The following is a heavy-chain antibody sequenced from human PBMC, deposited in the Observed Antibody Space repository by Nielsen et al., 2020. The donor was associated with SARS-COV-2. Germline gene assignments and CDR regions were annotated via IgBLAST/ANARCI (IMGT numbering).Heavy chain of an antibody. CDR2: INTNTGNP. Sequence: ASVKVSCKASGYTFTSYDINWVRQAPGQGLEWMGWINTNTGNPTYAQGFTGRFVFSLDTSVSTAYLQISSLKAEDTAVYYCARELGYCSSTSCYEYYYYYGMDVWGQGTTVTVSS. V-gene: IGHV7-4-1*02. J-gene: IGHJ6*02. CDR3: ARELGYCSSTSCYEYYYYYGMDV. D-gene: IGHD2-2*01. CDR1: GYTFTSYD.